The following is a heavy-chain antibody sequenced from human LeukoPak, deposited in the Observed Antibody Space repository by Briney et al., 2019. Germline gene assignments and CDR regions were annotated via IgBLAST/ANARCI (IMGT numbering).Heavy chain of an antibody. V-gene: IGHV3-23*01. CDR2: ISGVDTRT. CDR3: AKEDSRGHWFDY. Sequence: PGGSLRLSCAASGFTVSSNYMSWVRQAPGKGLEWVSAISGVDTRTYYADSLKGRFTISRDNSKNTLYLQMDSLTAEDTAVYYCAKEDSRGHWFDYWGQGTLVTVSS. J-gene: IGHJ4*02. CDR1: GFTVSSNY. D-gene: IGHD3-22*01.